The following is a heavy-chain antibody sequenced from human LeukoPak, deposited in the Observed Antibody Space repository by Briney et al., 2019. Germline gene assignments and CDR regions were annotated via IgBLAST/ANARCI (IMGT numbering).Heavy chain of an antibody. CDR3: ARVGAFRPYYFDY. Sequence: SVKVSCKASGGTFSSYAISWVRQAPGQGLEWMGRIIPIFGTANYAQKFQGRVTITTDESTSTAYMELSSLRSEDTAVYYCARVGAFRPYYFDYWGQGTLVTVSS. V-gene: IGHV1-69*05. D-gene: IGHD1-26*01. J-gene: IGHJ4*02. CDR1: GGTFSSYA. CDR2: IIPIFGTA.